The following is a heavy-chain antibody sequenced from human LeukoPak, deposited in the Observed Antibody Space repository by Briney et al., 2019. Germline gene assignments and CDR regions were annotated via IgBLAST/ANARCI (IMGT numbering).Heavy chain of an antibody. CDR3: ARGLSPNNWNLGAFDI. D-gene: IGHD1-20*01. CDR1: RGTFSSYA. CDR2: IVPILGIA. J-gene: IGHJ3*02. Sequence: SVKVSCKASRGTFSSYAISWVRQAPGQGLEWMGRIVPILGIANYAQKCQGSVTITADKSTSTAYMELSSLRSEDTAVYYCARGLSPNNWNLGAFDIWGQGTMVTVSS. V-gene: IGHV1-69*04.